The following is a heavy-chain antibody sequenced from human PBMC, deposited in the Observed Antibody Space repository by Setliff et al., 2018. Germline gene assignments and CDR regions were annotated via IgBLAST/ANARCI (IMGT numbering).Heavy chain of an antibody. CDR2: IYYRGDT. J-gene: IGHJ4*02. CDR3: ARTGTYRYFDY. D-gene: IGHD1-1*01. V-gene: IGHV4-39*01. Sequence: KPSETLSLTCTVSGASVSGNSYYWAWIRQPPGKGLEWIGRIYYRGDTYYNASLKSRLTLSVDTSKNQVSLNLRSVTAADTAVYYCARTGTYRYFDYWGQGTQVTVSS. CDR1: GASVSGNSYY.